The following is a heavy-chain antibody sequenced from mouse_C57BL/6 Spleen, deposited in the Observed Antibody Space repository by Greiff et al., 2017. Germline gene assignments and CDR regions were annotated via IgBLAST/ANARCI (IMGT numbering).Heavy chain of an antibody. Sequence: EVQGVESGGGLVKPGGSLKLSCAASGFTFSSYAMSWVRQTPEKRLEWVATISDGGSYTYYPDNVKGRFTISRDNAKNNLYLQMSHLKSEETAMYYCARDRGVTTGFAYWGQGTLVTVSA. D-gene: IGHD2-2*01. CDR2: ISDGGSYT. CDR3: ARDRGVTTGFAY. CDR1: GFTFSSYA. V-gene: IGHV5-4*01. J-gene: IGHJ3*01.